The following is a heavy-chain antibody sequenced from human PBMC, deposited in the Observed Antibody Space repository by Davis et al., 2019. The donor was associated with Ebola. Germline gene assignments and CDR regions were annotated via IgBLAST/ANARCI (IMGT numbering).Heavy chain of an antibody. CDR1: GASVSSGTYY. Sequence: MPSETLSLTCTVSGASVSSGTYYWNWIRQPPGKGLEWIGYVNHSGITNFDPSLKRRITISVDTSKNQLSLEMSPVTPADTAMYYCARGLVVPVAILNHMDVWGEGTMVTVSS. CDR2: VNHSGIT. D-gene: IGHD2-2*01. CDR3: ARGLVVPVAILNHMDV. J-gene: IGHJ6*03. V-gene: IGHV4-61*01.